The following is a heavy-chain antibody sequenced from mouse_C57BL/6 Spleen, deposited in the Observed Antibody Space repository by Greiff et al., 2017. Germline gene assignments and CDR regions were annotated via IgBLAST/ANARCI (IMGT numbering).Heavy chain of an antibody. Sequence: EVQLQQSGPELVKPGASVKMSCKASGYTFTDYNMHWVKQSHGKSLEWIGYINPNNGGTSYNQKFKGKATLTVNKSSSTAYMELRSLTSEDTAVYYCTTSENAMDYWGQGTSVTVSS. J-gene: IGHJ4*01. V-gene: IGHV1-22*01. D-gene: IGHD1-1*01. CDR3: TTSENAMDY. CDR2: INPNNGGT. CDR1: GYTFTDYN.